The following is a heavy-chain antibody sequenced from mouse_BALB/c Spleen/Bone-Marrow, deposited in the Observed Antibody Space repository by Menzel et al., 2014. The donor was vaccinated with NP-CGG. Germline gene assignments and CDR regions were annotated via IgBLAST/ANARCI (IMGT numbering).Heavy chain of an antibody. CDR1: GFNIKDFN. CDR2: IVPENGDT. V-gene: IGHV14-4*02. Sequence: VKLQQSAAELVRSGTSVKLSRTGSGFNIKDFNMRWAEQRPEKGLEWIGWIVPENGDTEYAPKFQGKATLTADTSSNTAYLQLNSLTSEDTTVYYCNADTPAKNYWGRGSSGTVSS. CDR3: NADTPAKNY. J-gene: IGHJ4*01.